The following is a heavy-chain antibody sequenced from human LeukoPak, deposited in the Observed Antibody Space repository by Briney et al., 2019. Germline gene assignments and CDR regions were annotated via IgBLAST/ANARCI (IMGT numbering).Heavy chain of an antibody. CDR3: ARGRSRGYSYGPKGVDY. D-gene: IGHD5-18*01. J-gene: IGHJ4*02. CDR1: GGSFSGYY. V-gene: IGHV4-34*01. CDR2: INHSGST. Sequence: SETLSLTCAVYGGSFSGYYWSRIRQPPGKGLEWIGEINHSGSTNYNPSLKSRVTISVDTSKNQFSLKLSSVTAADTAVYYCARGRSRGYSYGPKGVDYWGQGTLVTVSS.